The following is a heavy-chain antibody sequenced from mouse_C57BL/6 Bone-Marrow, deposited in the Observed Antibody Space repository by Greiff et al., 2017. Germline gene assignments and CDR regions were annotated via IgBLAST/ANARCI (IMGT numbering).Heavy chain of an antibody. V-gene: IGHV5-12*01. D-gene: IGHD1-1*01. CDR2: ISNGGGST. CDR3: ARPIYYYGSSPLAAY. J-gene: IGHJ3*01. CDR1: GFTFSDYY. Sequence: EVKLLESGGGLVQPGGSLKLSCAASGFTFSDYYMYWVRQTPEKRLEWVAYISNGGGSTYYPDTVKGRFTSTRDNAKNTLYLQMSRLKSEDTAMYYCARPIYYYGSSPLAAYWGQGTLVTVSA.